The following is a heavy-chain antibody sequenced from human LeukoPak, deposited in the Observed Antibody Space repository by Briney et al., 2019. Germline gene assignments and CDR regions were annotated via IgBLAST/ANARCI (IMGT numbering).Heavy chain of an antibody. CDR3: ARSSYSSSSSV. D-gene: IGHD6-6*01. CDR2: INSDGSEG. J-gene: IGHJ3*01. Sequence: GGSLRLSCAVSGFTFSGFWMSWSRQAPGKGLEWVASINSDGSEGYYADVVKGRFTISRDNAKNSLYLQINSLRAEDAAVYYCARSSYSSSSSVWGRGTMVTVSS. CDR1: GFTFSGFW. V-gene: IGHV3-7*03.